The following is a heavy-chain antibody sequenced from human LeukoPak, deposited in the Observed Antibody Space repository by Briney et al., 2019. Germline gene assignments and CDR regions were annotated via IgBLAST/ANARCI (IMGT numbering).Heavy chain of an antibody. CDR2: IGEDGSTT. Sequence: PGGSLRLSCAASGIAFENYAMNWVRQAPGKGLEWVSLIGEDGSTTWYADSVKGRFTISRDNGKNSLYLHMNSLRPEDTALYYCAKGFLILTSKHYFYYHGFDVWGQGTPVTVSS. CDR3: AKGFLILTSKHYFYYHGFDV. D-gene: IGHD3-9*01. J-gene: IGHJ6*02. CDR1: GIAFENYA. V-gene: IGHV3-43*02.